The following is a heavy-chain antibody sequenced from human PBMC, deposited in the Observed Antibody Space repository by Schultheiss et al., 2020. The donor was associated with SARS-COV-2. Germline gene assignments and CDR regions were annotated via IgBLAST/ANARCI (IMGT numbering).Heavy chain of an antibody. CDR3: ARGVAVAGYYFDY. V-gene: IGHV4-34*01. Sequence: SETLSLTCTVSGGSISSYYWSWIRQPPGKGLEWIGEINHSGSTNYNPSLKSRVTISVDTSKNQFSLKLSSVTAADTAVYYCARGVAVAGYYFDYWGQGTLVTVSS. D-gene: IGHD6-19*01. CDR2: INHSGST. CDR1: GGSISSYY. J-gene: IGHJ4*02.